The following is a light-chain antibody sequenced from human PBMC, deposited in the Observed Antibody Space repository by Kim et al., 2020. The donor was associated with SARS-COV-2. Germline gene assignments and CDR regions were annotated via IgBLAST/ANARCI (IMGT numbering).Light chain of an antibody. CDR1: SSDIGRYHY. Sequence: QSITISCTGTSSDIGRYHYVSWYQQHPGKAPKLIVYDVDNRPSGISTRFSGSKSGNTASLTISGLQADDEADYYCCSYTGSSPLWVFGGGTKLTVL. CDR3: CSYTGSSPLWV. J-gene: IGLJ3*02. CDR2: DVD. V-gene: IGLV2-14*03.